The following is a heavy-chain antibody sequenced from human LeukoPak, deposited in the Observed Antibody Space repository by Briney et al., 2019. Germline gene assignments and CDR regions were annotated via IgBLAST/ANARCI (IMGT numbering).Heavy chain of an antibody. V-gene: IGHV4-4*07. J-gene: IGHJ4*02. Sequence: SETLSLTCTVSGGSISSYYWSWIRQPAGKGLEWIGRIYTSGSTNYNPSLESRVSMSVDTSKNQFSLKLRSVTAADTAVYYCATHQPIYGDYVFPFDYWGQGTLVTVSS. CDR1: GGSISSYY. CDR3: ATHQPIYGDYVFPFDY. CDR2: IYTSGST. D-gene: IGHD4-17*01.